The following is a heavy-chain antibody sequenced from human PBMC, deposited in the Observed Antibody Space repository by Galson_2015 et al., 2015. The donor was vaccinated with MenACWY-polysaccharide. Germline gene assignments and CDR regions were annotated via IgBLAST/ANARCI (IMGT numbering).Heavy chain of an antibody. D-gene: IGHD4-17*01. CDR1: GFTFADYA. Sequence: SLRLSCAVSGFTFADYAMSWFRQAPRKGLEWVSLIRNKAYGGTTEYAASVKGRFTISRDDSKSIVYLQMNSPKAEDTAMYYCARDTDHGAYVGDNWGQGTLVTVSS. CDR2: IRNKAYGGTT. J-gene: IGHJ4*02. V-gene: IGHV3-49*03. CDR3: ARDTDHGAYVGDN.